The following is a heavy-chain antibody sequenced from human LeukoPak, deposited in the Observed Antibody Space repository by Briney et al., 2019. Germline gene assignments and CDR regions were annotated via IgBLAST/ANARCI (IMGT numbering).Heavy chain of an antibody. CDR2: ISSSSSTI. Sequence: GGSLRLSCAASGFTFSSYSMNWVRQAPGKGLEWVSYISSSSSTIYYADSVKGRFTISRDNAKNSLYLQMNSPRAEDTAVYYRARERAAAWDYWGQGTLVTVSS. D-gene: IGHD6-13*01. J-gene: IGHJ4*02. V-gene: IGHV3-48*04. CDR1: GFTFSSYS. CDR3: ARERAAAWDY.